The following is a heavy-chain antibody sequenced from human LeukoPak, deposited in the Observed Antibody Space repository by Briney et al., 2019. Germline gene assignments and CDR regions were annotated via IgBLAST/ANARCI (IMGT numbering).Heavy chain of an antibody. V-gene: IGHV4-38-2*02. J-gene: IGHJ5*02. D-gene: IGHD5-18*01. CDR1: GHSISSDYY. CDR2: ISHSGNT. Sequence: SETLSLTCAVSGHSISSDYYWGWIRQPRGKGLEWIGSISHSGNTYYNPSLRSRVTISVDTSKNQLSLKLTFVTAADTAVYYCAREGPNNFGYHHHWGQGTLVTGSS. CDR3: AREGPNNFGYHHH.